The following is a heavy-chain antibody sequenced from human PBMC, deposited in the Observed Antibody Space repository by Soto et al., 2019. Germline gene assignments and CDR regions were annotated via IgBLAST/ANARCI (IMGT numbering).Heavy chain of an antibody. CDR1: GYTFTSYA. J-gene: IGHJ4*02. D-gene: IGHD2-15*01. CDR2: INVGNGNT. CDR3: AAETYCSGGSCPSDY. Sequence: SVKVSCKASGYTFTSYAMHWVRQAPGQRLEWIGWINVGNGNTNYAQKFQERVTITRDMSTSTAYMELSSLRSEDTAVYYCAAETYCSGGSCPSDYWGQGTLVTVSS. V-gene: IGHV1-58*02.